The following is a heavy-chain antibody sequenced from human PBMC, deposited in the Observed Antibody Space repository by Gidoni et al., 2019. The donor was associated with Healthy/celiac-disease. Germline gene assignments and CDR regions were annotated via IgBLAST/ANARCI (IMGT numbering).Heavy chain of an antibody. CDR2: IKQDGSEK. Sequence: EVQLVESGGGLVQPGGSLSLSCAASGFTFSSYWMSWVRQAPGKGLEWVANIKQDGSEKYYVDSVKGRFTISRDNAKNSLYLQMNSLRAEDTAVYYCASPVSGYSYGLGRWGQGTLVTVSS. D-gene: IGHD5-18*01. J-gene: IGHJ4*02. CDR3: ASPVSGYSYGLGR. V-gene: IGHV3-7*01. CDR1: GFTFSSYW.